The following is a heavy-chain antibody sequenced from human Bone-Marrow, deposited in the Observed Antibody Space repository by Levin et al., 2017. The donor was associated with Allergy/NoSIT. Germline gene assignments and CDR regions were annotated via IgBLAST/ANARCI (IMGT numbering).Heavy chain of an antibody. CDR2: INTDGSIT. CDR1: GFSFSDHW. V-gene: IGHV3-74*01. D-gene: IGHD3-9*01. J-gene: IGHJ3*02. Sequence: GESLKISCAASGFSFSDHWMHWVRQAPGKGLVWVSRINTDGSITNYADSVKGRFTISRNNAKNTVSLQMDSLTAEDTAVYFYARDPLFDWLFFAFEMSGQGTMVTVSS. CDR3: ARDPLFDWLFFAFEM.